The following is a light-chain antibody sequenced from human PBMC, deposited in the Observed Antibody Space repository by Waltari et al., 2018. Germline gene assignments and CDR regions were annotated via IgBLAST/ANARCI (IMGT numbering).Light chain of an antibody. CDR1: ISDVGGYNY. J-gene: IGLJ1*01. V-gene: IGLV2-14*01. Sequence: QSALTQPASVSGSPGQSITISCTGTISDVGGYNYISWSQQQPGKAPKLMIYDVSKRPSGVSNRFSGSKSGNTASLTISGLQAEDEADYYCSSYTSSSTYVFGTGTKVTVL. CDR2: DVS. CDR3: SSYTSSSTYV.